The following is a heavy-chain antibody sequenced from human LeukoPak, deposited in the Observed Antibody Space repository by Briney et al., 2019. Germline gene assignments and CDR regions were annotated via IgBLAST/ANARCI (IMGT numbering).Heavy chain of an antibody. V-gene: IGHV4-38-2*01. J-gene: IGHJ3*02. D-gene: IGHD3-3*01. CDR1: GCSISSGYY. CDR2: IYHSGST. CDR3: ARHAPQFRFLDDAFDI. Sequence: SETLSLTCAVSGCSISSGYYWGWIRQPPGKGLEWIGSIYHSGSTYYNPSLKSRVTISVDTSKNQFSLKLSSVTAADTAVYYCARHAPQFRFLDDAFDIWGQGTMVTVSS.